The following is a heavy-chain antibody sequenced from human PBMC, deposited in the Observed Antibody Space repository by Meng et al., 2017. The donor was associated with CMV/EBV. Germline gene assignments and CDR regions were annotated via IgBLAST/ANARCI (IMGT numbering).Heavy chain of an antibody. D-gene: IGHD6-6*01. CDR2: IIPIFGTA. V-gene: IGHV1-69*05. J-gene: IGHJ6*02. Sequence: SVKVSCKASGGTFSSYAISWVRQAPGQGLEWMGGIIPIFGTANYAQKFQGRVTITTDESTSTAYMELSSLRSEDTAVYYCARRGSSPPPARNRAGYYYYYGMDVWGQGTTVTV. CDR3: ARRGSSPPPARNRAGYYYYYGMDV. CDR1: GGTFSSYA.